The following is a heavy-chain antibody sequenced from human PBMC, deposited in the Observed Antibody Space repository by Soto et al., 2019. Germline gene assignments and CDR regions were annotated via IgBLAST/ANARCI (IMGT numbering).Heavy chain of an antibody. CDR3: ATDKVAFDM. CDR1: GYIFTGYY. Sequence: AAVKVSCKASGYIFTGYYIQWVRQAPGQGLEWMGWINTKTGGTKYAQKFQGRVTMTRDTSINTAYMEVSRLRSDDTAVYYCATDKVAFDMWGQGTMVTVSS. V-gene: IGHV1-2*02. D-gene: IGHD3-9*01. J-gene: IGHJ3*02. CDR2: INTKTGGT.